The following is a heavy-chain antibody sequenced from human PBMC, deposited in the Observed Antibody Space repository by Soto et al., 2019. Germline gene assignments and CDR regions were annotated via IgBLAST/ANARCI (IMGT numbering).Heavy chain of an antibody. Sequence: GGSLRLSCAAAGFTFSSYGMSWVRKAQEKGMEWVSAISGSGGSTYSATSVKGRFTISRDNSKNTLYLQMNSLRAEDTAVYFCAKLDYGYYVPYWYFDLWVRGTLVTVSS. CDR3: AKLDYGYYVPYWYFDL. CDR1: GFTFSSYG. J-gene: IGHJ2*01. D-gene: IGHD4-17*01. CDR2: ISGSGGST. V-gene: IGHV3-23*01.